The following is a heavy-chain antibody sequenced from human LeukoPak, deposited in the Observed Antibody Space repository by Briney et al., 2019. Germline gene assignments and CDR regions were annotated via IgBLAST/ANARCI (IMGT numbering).Heavy chain of an antibody. D-gene: IGHD2-2*01. CDR1: GFNFRNYP. V-gene: IGHV3-64D*06. J-gene: IGHJ4*02. Sequence: GGSLRLSCAASGFNFRNYPMHWVRQAPGKGLEYVSAISGNGDTTYYEDSVKGRVTISRDNSKNTLYLQLSSLRVEDTAVYYCVKDEGYCSSVSCSPSYWGQGTLVTVSS. CDR2: ISGNGDTT. CDR3: VKDEGYCSSVSCSPSY.